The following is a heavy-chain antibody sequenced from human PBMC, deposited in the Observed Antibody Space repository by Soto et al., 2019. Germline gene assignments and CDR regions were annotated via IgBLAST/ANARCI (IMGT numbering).Heavy chain of an antibody. CDR3: ARDPWAADY. D-gene: IGHD3-16*01. CDR1: GFTVSTKY. V-gene: IGHV3-66*01. J-gene: IGHJ4*02. Sequence: EVQLVESGGGLVQPGGSLRLSCAASGFTVSTKYMSRVRQAPGKGLEWVSVIYSGGSTFYADSVRGRFTISRDNSKNTVNLQMNSPRAEDTAVYYCARDPWAADYWGQGTLVTVSS. CDR2: IYSGGST.